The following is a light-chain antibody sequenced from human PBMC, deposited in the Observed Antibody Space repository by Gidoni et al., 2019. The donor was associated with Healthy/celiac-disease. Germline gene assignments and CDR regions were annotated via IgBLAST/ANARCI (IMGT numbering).Light chain of an antibody. CDR3: QAWDSSTAF. CDR2: QDS. Sequence: SYELTQPPSVYVSPGQTACLTCSGDKLGDKYACWYQQKPGHSPVLVIYQDSKRPSGIPERFSGSNSGNTATLTISGTQAMDEADYYCQAWDSSTAFFGGGTKLTVL. V-gene: IGLV3-1*01. CDR1: KLGDKY. J-gene: IGLJ2*01.